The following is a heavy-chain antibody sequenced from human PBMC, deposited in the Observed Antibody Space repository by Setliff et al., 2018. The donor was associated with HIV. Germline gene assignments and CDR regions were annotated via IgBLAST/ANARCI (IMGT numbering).Heavy chain of an antibody. CDR1: GGSISNSRYY. CDR2: IFYSGSA. J-gene: IGHJ4*02. CDR3: AGEDSSYHYFDY. Sequence: SETLSLTCTVSGGSISNSRYYWSWIRQPPGKGREWIGGIFYSGSANYNPSLRSPVAISVDTSKNQFSLKLTSVTAADTAVHYCAGEDSSYHYFDYWGQGMLVTVSS. V-gene: IGHV4-39*02. D-gene: IGHD6-6*01.